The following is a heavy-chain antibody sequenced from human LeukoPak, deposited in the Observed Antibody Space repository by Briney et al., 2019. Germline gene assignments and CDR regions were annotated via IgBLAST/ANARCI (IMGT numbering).Heavy chain of an antibody. Sequence: SETLSLTCTVSGGSISNYYWSWIRQPPGKGLEWIGFIYYSGSTNYNPSLKSRVSLSVDTSKNQFSLKLTSVTAADTAVYYCARGGGIRDYYSMDVWGQGTTVTVSS. J-gene: IGHJ6*02. D-gene: IGHD1-14*01. CDR1: GGSISNYY. V-gene: IGHV4-59*01. CDR3: ARGGGIRDYYSMDV. CDR2: IYYSGST.